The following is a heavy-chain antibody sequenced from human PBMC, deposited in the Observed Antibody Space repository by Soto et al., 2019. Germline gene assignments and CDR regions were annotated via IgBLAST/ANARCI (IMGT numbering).Heavy chain of an antibody. CDR2: ISARGGSL. CDR3: AKGSIEYSASVDN. Sequence: EVQLLESGGGLVQPGGSLRLSCAASGFSFSSYAMVWVRQAPGQGLEWVSVISARGGSLYLADSVKGRFTISRDNSKNVLSLEMNSLRAEDTATYFFAKGSIEYSASVDNWGQGTLVVVSS. CDR1: GFSFSSYA. D-gene: IGHD5-12*01. V-gene: IGHV3-23*01. J-gene: IGHJ4*02.